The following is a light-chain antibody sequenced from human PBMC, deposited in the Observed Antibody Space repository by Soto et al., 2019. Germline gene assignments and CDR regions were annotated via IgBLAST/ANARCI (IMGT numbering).Light chain of an antibody. Sequence: QSVLTQPPSTSGTPGQRVTISCFGSSSNIGSESVNWYQQLPGTAPKLLIYSYNQRPSGVPDRFSGSKSGTSASLAISGLQSEDEADYICAAWDDSLNGYVYGLGTKVTVL. CDR2: SYN. CDR3: AAWDDSLNGYV. J-gene: IGLJ1*01. V-gene: IGLV1-44*01. CDR1: SSNIGSES.